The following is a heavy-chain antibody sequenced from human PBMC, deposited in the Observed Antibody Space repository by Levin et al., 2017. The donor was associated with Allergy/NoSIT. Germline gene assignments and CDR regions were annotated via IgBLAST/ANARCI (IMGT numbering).Heavy chain of an antibody. CDR1: GFTFDDYG. V-gene: IGHV3-20*04. D-gene: IGHD5-18*01. CDR3: ARGKRRIQLWFDDRDDFDY. CDR2: INWNGGST. J-gene: IGHJ4*02. Sequence: RASVKVSCAASGFTFDDYGMSWVRQAPGKGLEWVSGINWNGGSTGYADSVKGRFTISRDNAKNSLYLQMNSLRAEDTALYYCARGKRRIQLWFDDRDDFDYWGQGTLVTVSS.